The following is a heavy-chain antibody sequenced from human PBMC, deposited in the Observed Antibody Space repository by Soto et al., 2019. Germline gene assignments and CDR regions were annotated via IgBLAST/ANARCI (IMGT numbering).Heavy chain of an antibody. CDR3: ARDSLAKVVVAGDHYYMDV. CDR2: INPSGGST. D-gene: IGHD2-15*01. Sequence: GASVKVSCKASGYTFTSYYMHWVRQAPGQGLEWMGIINPSGGSTSYAQKFQGRVTMTRDTSTSTVYMELSSLRSEDTAVYYCARDSLAKVVVAGDHYYMDVWGKGTKVTVYS. J-gene: IGHJ6*03. V-gene: IGHV1-46*03. CDR1: GYTFTSYY.